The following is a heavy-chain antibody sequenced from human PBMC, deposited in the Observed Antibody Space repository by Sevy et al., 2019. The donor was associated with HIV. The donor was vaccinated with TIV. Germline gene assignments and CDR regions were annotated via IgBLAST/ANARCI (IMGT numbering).Heavy chain of an antibody. CDR3: AREQITGSNPDYFDY. CDR1: GFTFSGYW. CDR2: IKEDGSER. J-gene: IGHJ4*02. V-gene: IGHV3-7*01. Sequence: GGSLRLSCVASGFTFSGYWMSWVRQAPGKGLESVANIKEDGSERYYVDSVKGRFIISRDNAKNSLYLQMDSLRAEDTAVYYCAREQITGSNPDYFDYWCQGTLVTVSS. D-gene: IGHD1-7*01.